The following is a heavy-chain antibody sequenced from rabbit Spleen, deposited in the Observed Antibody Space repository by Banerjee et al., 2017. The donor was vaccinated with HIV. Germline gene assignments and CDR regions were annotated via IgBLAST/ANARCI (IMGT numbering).Heavy chain of an antibody. D-gene: IGHD6-1*01. CDR2: IYGGSGST. CDR3: ARSGANAAAYEFNL. V-gene: IGHV1S40*01. Sequence: QSLEESGGGLVKPGASLTLTCKASGFSFNSGYDMCWVRQAPGKGLEWIGCIYGGSGSTDYASWAKGRFTISKTSSTTVTLQMTGLTAADTATYFCARSGANAAAYEFNLWGQGTLVTVS. CDR1: GFSFNSGYD. J-gene: IGHJ4*01.